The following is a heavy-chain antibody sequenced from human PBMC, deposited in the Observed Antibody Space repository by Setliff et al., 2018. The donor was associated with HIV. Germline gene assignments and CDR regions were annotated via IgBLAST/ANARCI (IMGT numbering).Heavy chain of an antibody. V-gene: IGHV3-7*03. CDR1: GFRSHTYW. CDR3: AREVMVVATNWFDP. CDR2: IGEDGTEK. Sequence: GGSLRLSCTASGFRSHTYWMTWVRQSPGKGLEWVANIGEDGTEKHYVASVKGRFTISRDNAKNSLYLQMNSLRAEDTAVYYCAREVMVVATNWFDPWGQGPLVTVSS. J-gene: IGHJ5*02. D-gene: IGHD2-15*01.